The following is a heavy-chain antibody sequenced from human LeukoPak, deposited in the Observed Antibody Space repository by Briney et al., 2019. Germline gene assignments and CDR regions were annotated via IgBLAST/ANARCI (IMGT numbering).Heavy chain of an antibody. CDR3: ASGPAYYYDSSGYRNYYYSMDV. J-gene: IGHJ6*02. Sequence: ASVKVSCKASGGTFSSCAISWVRQAPGQGLEWMGRIIPILGIANYAQKFQGRVTMTEDTSTDTAYMELSSLRSEDTAVYYCASGPAYYYDSSGYRNYYYSMDVWGQGTTVTVSS. CDR2: IIPILGIA. V-gene: IGHV1-69*04. D-gene: IGHD3-22*01. CDR1: GGTFSSCA.